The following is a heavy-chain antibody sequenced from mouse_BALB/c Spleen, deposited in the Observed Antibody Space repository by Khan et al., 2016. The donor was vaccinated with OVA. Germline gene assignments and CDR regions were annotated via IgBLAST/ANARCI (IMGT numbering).Heavy chain of an antibody. CDR3: ARHGDGRGDAMDY. J-gene: IGHJ4*01. V-gene: IGHV5-12*02. Sequence: EVQLLETGGGLVQPGRSLKLSCATSGFTFSDYYMYWFRQTPEKRLEWVAYISNGGGNTYYQDTVKGRFTISRDNAKNTLYLQMSRLRSWDTALYYCARHGDGRGDAMDYWGQGTSVTVSS. CDR2: ISNGGGNT. D-gene: IGHD1-1*02. CDR1: GFTFSDYY.